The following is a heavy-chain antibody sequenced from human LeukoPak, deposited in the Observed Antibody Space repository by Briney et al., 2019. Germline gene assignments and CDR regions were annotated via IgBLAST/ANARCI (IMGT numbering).Heavy chain of an antibody. J-gene: IGHJ4*02. Sequence: GRSLRLSCAASGFTSSSYGMHWVRQAPGKGLEWVAVIWYDGSNKYYADSVKGRFTISRDNSKNTLYLQMNSLRAEDTAVYYCAKDGAMVRGKYYFDYWGQGTLVTVSS. V-gene: IGHV3-33*06. CDR2: IWYDGSNK. CDR1: GFTSSSYG. D-gene: IGHD3-10*01. CDR3: AKDGAMVRGKYYFDY.